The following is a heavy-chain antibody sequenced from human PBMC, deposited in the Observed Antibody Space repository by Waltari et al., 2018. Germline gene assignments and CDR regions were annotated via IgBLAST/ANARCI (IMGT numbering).Heavy chain of an antibody. V-gene: IGHV2-70*04. CDR2: IYWDDDE. D-gene: IGHD5-18*01. CDR1: GFSITTTGTG. CDR3: ARGGDSSTHWGRFDV. Sequence: QVTLKESGPALVKPTQTLTLTCMFSGFSITTTGTGVSWIRQPPGQALEWLASIYWDDDEYYSTSLRSRLTISKDTSRNQVVLIMTNIDPVDTATYFCARGGDSSTHWGRFDVWGPGVLVTVSS. J-gene: IGHJ4*02.